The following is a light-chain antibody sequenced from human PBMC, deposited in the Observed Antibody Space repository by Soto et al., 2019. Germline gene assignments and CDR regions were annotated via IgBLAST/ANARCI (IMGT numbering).Light chain of an antibody. CDR3: QQYGSSPWT. V-gene: IGKV3-20*01. Sequence: TVLTQSPATLSLSQGERPTPPCRAGQTIRRNTLAWYRQTPGQAPRLLIYGASNRATGIADRFSGSGSGTDFTLIISRLEPEDFALYYCQQYGSSPWTFGQGTKVEIK. CDR2: GAS. J-gene: IGKJ1*01. CDR1: QTIRRNT.